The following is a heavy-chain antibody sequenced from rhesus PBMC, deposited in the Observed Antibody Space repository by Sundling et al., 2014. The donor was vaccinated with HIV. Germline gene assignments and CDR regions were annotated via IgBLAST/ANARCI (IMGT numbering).Heavy chain of an antibody. D-gene: IGHD5-12*01. CDR2: INSGGGST. J-gene: IGHJ4*01. CDR1: GFTFSSYD. CDR3: ATNPPLYSYSPDC. Sequence: EVQLVETGGGLVQPGGSLKVSCAASGFTFSSYDMSWVRQAPGKGLEWVSAINSGGGSTHYADSVKGRFTISRDNSKNTLSLQMNSLRPEDTAVYYCATNPPLYSYSPDCWGQGVLVTVSS. V-gene: IGHV3S42*01.